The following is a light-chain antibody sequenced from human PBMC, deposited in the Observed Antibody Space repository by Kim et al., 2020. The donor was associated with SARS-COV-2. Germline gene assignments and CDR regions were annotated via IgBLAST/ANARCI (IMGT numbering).Light chain of an antibody. V-gene: IGKV1-12*01. CDR1: QSISVV. J-gene: IGKJ1*01. CDR2: GAS. Sequence: ASLGVRVPIACRASQSISVVLAWYQQRPGKAPKLLISGASNLQIGVPSRISGSGSGTVFTFTISSLQPEDVGTYYCQHANGFPWTFGQGTKVDIK. CDR3: QHANGFPWT.